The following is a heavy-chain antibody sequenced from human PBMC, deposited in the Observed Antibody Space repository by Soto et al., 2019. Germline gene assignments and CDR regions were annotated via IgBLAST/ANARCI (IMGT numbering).Heavy chain of an antibody. J-gene: IGHJ6*03. Sequence: ASVKVSCKASGYTFTSYGISWVRQAPGQGLEWMGWISAYNGNTNYAQKLQGRVTMTTDTSTSTAYMELRSLRSDDTAVYYCARGGASSSWAYRPSRSYYYYMDVWGKGTTVTVSS. CDR3: ARGGASSSWAYRPSRSYYYYMDV. D-gene: IGHD6-13*01. CDR2: ISAYNGNT. V-gene: IGHV1-18*01. CDR1: GYTFTSYG.